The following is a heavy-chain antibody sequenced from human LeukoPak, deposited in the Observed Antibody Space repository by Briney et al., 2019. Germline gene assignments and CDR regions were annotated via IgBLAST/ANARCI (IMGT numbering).Heavy chain of an antibody. CDR1: GFTVSSNY. D-gene: IGHD1-1*01. CDR3: ARVNINNWHSCDY. J-gene: IGHJ4*02. Sequence: GGSLRLSCAASGFTVSSNYMSWVRQAPGKGLEWVSVIYSGGSTYYADSVKGRFTISRDNSKNTLYLQMNSLRAEDTAVYYCARVNINNWHSCDYWGQGTLITVSS. V-gene: IGHV3-53*01. CDR2: IYSGGST.